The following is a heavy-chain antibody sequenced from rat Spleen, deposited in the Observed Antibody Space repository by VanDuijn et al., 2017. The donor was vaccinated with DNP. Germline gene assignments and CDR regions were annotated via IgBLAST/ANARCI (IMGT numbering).Heavy chain of an antibody. CDR1: GFSLDSYT. J-gene: IGHJ4*01. CDR3: TRYGEYTALDA. V-gene: IGHV2-6*01. Sequence: QVQLRESGPGLMQPSQTLSLTCTVTGFSLDSYTVSWVRQPPGKALDWIAAISSGGITFYNSGLKSRLSISRDTSKSQVFLKMSSLQTEDTAIYYCTRYGEYTALDAWGQGTSVTVSS. CDR2: ISSGGIT. D-gene: IGHD1-11*01.